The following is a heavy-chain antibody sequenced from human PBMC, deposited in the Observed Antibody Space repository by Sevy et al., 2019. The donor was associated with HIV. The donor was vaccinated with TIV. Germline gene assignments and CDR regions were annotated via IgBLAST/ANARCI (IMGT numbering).Heavy chain of an antibody. CDR1: GGSFSGYY. Sequence: SETLSLTCAVYGGSFSGYYWSWIRQPPGKGLEWIGEINHRGSTNYNPSLKSRVTISVDTSKNQFSLKLSSVTAADTAVYYCARGRDSSSTSCYTIDKKRGRYYFDYWGQGTLVTVSS. D-gene: IGHD2-2*02. CDR2: INHRGST. V-gene: IGHV4-34*01. CDR3: ARGRDSSSTSCYTIDKKRGRYYFDY. J-gene: IGHJ4*02.